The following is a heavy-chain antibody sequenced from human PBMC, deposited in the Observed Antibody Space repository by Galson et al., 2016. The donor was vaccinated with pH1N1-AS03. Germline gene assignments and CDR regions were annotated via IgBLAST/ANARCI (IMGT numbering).Heavy chain of an antibody. CDR2: ISWNGGSR. CDR1: GFTFDDYDDYA. V-gene: IGHV3-9*01. J-gene: IGHJ4*02. CDR3: AAAQGAWLVGRMLY. Sequence: SLRLSCAASGFTFDDYDDYAMHWVWQVPGKGLEWVSGISWNGGSRGYADSVRGRFTISRDNARNTLDLQMNSLKTEDTAFYYCAAAQGAWLVGRMLYWGQATLVTVSS. D-gene: IGHD6-19*01.